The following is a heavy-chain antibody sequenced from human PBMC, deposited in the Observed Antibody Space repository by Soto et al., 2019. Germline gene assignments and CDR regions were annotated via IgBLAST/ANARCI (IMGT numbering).Heavy chain of an antibody. CDR3: AIGPGDYDHHDAFDI. J-gene: IGHJ3*02. Sequence: TLRLPCAPPPFTPSSYAMHKAPQAPDKGLEWVAVISYDGSNKYYADPVKGPFNISRDNYKNTPYRQMNSLRAEDTAVYYCAIGPGDYDHHDAFDIWGQGTMVTVSS. D-gene: IGHD4-17*01. V-gene: IGHV3-30-3*01. CDR2: ISYDGSNK. CDR1: PFTPSSYA.